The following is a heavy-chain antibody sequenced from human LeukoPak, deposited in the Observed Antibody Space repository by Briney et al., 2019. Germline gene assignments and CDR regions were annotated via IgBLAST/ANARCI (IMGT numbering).Heavy chain of an antibody. J-gene: IGHJ5*02. CDR3: ARDVTMVRGARYRPYKWFDP. V-gene: IGHV1-69*13. Sequence: GASVKVSCKASRGTFSSYAIIWVRQAPGQGPEWMGGIIPIFGTANYAQKFQGRVTISADESTSTVYMELSSLRSEDTAVYYCARDVTMVRGARYRPYKWFDPWGQGTLVTVSS. CDR2: IIPIFGTA. D-gene: IGHD3-10*01. CDR1: RGTFSSYA.